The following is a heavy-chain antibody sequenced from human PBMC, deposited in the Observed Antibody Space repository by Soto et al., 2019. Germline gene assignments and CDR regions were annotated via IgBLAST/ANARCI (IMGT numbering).Heavy chain of an antibody. Sequence: SDTLSLTCTVSGGSISSSYWTWIRQPPGKGLEWIGYVYNSGSTNYNPSLKSRVTISGDTSKSQFSLKVNSMTAADTAVYYCARYRREAVAGYTLDNWGQGILVTVSS. V-gene: IGHV4-59*07. CDR1: GGSISSSY. CDR3: ARYRREAVAGYTLDN. D-gene: IGHD6-13*01. J-gene: IGHJ4*02. CDR2: VYNSGST.